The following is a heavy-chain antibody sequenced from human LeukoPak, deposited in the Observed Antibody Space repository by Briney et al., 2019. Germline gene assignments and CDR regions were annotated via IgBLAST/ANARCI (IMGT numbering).Heavy chain of an antibody. J-gene: IGHJ4*02. CDR3: ARGARFYYVRSGYPY. V-gene: IGHV1-18*01. D-gene: IGHD3-22*01. Sequence: ASVKVSCKASGYTFTSYGISWVRQAPGQGLEWMGWISAYNGNTNYAQKLQGRVTMTTDTSTSTAYMELRSLRSDDTAVYYWARGARFYYVRSGYPYWGQGTLVTVSS. CDR2: ISAYNGNT. CDR1: GYTFTSYG.